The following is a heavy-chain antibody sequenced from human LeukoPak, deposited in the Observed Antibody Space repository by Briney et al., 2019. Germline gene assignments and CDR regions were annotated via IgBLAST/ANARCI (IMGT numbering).Heavy chain of an antibody. Sequence: SVKVSCKASGGTFSSYAISWVRQAPGQGLEWMGRIIPILGIANYAQKFQGRVTITADKSTSTAYMELSSLRSEDTAVYYCARERIDIRDFDYWGQGTLVTVSS. CDR1: GGTFSSYA. CDR2: IIPILGIA. J-gene: IGHJ4*02. CDR3: ARERIDIRDFDY. V-gene: IGHV1-69*04. D-gene: IGHD3-9*01.